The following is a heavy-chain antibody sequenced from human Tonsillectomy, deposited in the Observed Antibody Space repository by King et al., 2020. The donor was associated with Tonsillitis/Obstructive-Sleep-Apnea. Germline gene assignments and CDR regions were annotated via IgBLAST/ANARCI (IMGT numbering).Heavy chain of an antibody. V-gene: IGHV1-46*01. CDR2: INPSDGST. CDR3: ARDVVMYGGNSEGFDY. CDR1: GYTFTSYY. J-gene: IGHJ4*02. Sequence: VQLVQSGAEVKKPGASVKVSCKASGYTFTSYYMHWVRQAPGPGLEWMGIINPSDGSTSYPQKFQGRVTMTRDTSTSTVYMELSSLRSEDTAVYYCARDVVMYGGNSEGFDYWGQGTLVTVSS. D-gene: IGHD4-23*01.